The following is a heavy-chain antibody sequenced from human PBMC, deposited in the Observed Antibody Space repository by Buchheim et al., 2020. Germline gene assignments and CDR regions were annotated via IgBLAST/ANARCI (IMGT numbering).Heavy chain of an antibody. J-gene: IGHJ4*02. D-gene: IGHD4-17*01. CDR2: INSDGSAT. CDR3: ARDPRDRNYGDYFGY. V-gene: IGHV3-74*01. Sequence: EVQLVESGGGLVQPGGSLRLSCAGSGFTFSNYWMHWVRQAPGKGLVWVSRINSDGSATTYADSVRGRFTISRDNAKNTLYLRLNSLGAEDTAVYYCARDPRDRNYGDYFGYWGQGAL. CDR1: GFTFSNYW.